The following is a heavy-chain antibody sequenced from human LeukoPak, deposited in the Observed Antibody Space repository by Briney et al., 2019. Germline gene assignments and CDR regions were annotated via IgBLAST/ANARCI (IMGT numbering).Heavy chain of an antibody. D-gene: IGHD3-16*01. CDR3: ARVRGSYATDY. J-gene: IGHJ4*02. V-gene: IGHV3-11*04. CDR1: GFTFSDYY. Sequence: GGFLRLSCAASGFTFSDYYMSWIRQAPGKGLEWVSYISSSGDTMSYADSVKGRFTISRDNAKNSLYLQMNSLRAEDAAVYYCARVRGSYATDYWGQGALVTVSS. CDR2: ISSSGDTM.